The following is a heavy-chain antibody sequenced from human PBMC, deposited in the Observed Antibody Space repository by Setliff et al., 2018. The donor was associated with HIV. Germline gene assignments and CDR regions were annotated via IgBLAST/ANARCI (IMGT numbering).Heavy chain of an antibody. CDR1: GGSINSGGYY. J-gene: IGHJ6*03. Sequence: PSETLSLTCTVSGGSINSGGYYWSWIRQHPGKGLEWTGYITYSGTTYYNPSLKSRITMSLDTSKSHFSLNLSSVTAADTAVYYCARVHQKVAAYYYYYVDVWGKGTTVTVSS. V-gene: IGHV4-31*03. D-gene: IGHD2-15*01. CDR3: ARVHQKVAAYYYYYVDV. CDR2: ITYSGTT.